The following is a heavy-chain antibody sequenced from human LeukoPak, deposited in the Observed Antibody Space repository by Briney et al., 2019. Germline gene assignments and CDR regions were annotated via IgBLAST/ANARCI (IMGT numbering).Heavy chain of an antibody. CDR2: IYYSGST. V-gene: IGHV4-31*03. CDR3: ARGQEGHYYDSSGYFWFDP. J-gene: IGHJ5*02. D-gene: IGHD3-22*01. Sequence: SETLSLTCTVSGGSISSGGYYWSWIRQHPGKGLEWIGYIYYSGSTYYNPSLKSRVTISVDTSKNQFSLKLSSVTAADTAVYYCARGQEGHYYDSSGYFWFDPWGQGTLVTVSS. CDR1: GGSISSGGYY.